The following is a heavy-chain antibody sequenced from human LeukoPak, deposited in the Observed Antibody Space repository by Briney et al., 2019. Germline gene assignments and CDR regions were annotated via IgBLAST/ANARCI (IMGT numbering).Heavy chain of an antibody. CDR2: ISHGGSKI. CDR1: AFTFSSYW. D-gene: IGHD1-26*01. CDR3: AKAQSSGSYLFDY. V-gene: IGHV3-7*05. Sequence: GGSLRLSCAASAFTFSSYWMTWVRQAPGKGLEWVAIISHGGSKINYVDSVKGRFTVSRDNAKNSLYLQMNSLRAEDTAVYYCAKAQSSGSYLFDYWGQGTLVTVSS. J-gene: IGHJ4*02.